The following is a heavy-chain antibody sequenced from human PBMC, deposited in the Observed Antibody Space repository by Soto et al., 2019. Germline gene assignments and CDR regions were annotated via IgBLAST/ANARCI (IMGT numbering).Heavy chain of an antibody. CDR1: GFTFSSYG. D-gene: IGHD1-7*01. CDR2: SGATGAGT. J-gene: IGHJ4*02. CDR3: AKDRRAGGNYGLYSDF. Sequence: EVQLLESGGGLVQPGGSLRLSCAASGFTFSSYGMTWVRQAPGKGLEWVSFSGATGAGTYYADSVKGRFTISRDNSKNTLYLQMTSLRADDTAVYYCAKDRRAGGNYGLYSDFWGQGALVIVSS. V-gene: IGHV3-23*01.